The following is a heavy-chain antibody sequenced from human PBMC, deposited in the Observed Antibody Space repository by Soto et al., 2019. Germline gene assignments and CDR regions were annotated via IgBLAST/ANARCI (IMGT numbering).Heavy chain of an antibody. Sequence: QVQLVPSGGGVVQPGRSLRLSCAASGFICSNYDMHCVRHAPGKGLEWVAVISNDGREKSDADSVKGRFSLSRDNSKNPLDLQMKSLRPEDTAVYYGSKVISMIVAATFHIWGQGAVGTVSS. V-gene: IGHV3-30*18. J-gene: IGHJ3*02. CDR3: SKVISMIVAATFHI. CDR1: GFICSNYD. D-gene: IGHD3-22*01. CDR2: ISNDGREK.